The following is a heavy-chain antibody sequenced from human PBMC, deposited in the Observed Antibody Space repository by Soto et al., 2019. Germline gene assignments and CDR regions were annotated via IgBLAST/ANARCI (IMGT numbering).Heavy chain of an antibody. CDR2: INLSSMVT. Sequence: QVQLVQSGAEVKRPGDSVTVSCKASGYGFIHYYIHWVRLAPGQGLEWLGWINLSSMVTNYAQRFQGRVTMTRDMSVNTAHLELSSLISDDSSVYYCTIGGWGDTPIDYWGQGTLVTVSS. D-gene: IGHD3-10*01. CDR1: GYGFIHYY. J-gene: IGHJ4*02. V-gene: IGHV1-2*02. CDR3: TIGGWGDTPIDY.